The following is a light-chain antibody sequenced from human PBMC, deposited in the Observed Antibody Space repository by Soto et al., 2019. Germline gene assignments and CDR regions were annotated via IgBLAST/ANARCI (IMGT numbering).Light chain of an antibody. CDR1: SSDIGTYNL. Sequence: QSALTQPASVSGSRGQSITISWTGTSSDIGTYNLVSWYQHYPGKAPKLMIYEGIKRPSGVSNRFSGSKSGNTAFLTISGLQAEDEADYYCCSYAGSGTDNYVFGSGTKVTVL. J-gene: IGLJ1*01. CDR2: EGI. CDR3: CSYAGSGTDNYV. V-gene: IGLV2-23*01.